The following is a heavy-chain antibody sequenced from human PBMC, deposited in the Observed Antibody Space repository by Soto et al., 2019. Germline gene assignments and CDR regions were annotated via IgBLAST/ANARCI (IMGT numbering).Heavy chain of an antibody. J-gene: IGHJ4*02. D-gene: IGHD2-15*01. CDR1: GYTFTRYY. Sequence: QVQLVQSGAEVKKPGASVKVSCKASGYTFTRYYMHWVRQAPGQGLEWMGIINPSGGSTSYAQKFQGRVTMTRDTSTSTVYMELSSLRSEDTAVYYCARSPPVILQGWGGLDYWGQGTLVTVSS. V-gene: IGHV1-46*03. CDR2: INPSGGST. CDR3: ARSPPVILQGWGGLDY.